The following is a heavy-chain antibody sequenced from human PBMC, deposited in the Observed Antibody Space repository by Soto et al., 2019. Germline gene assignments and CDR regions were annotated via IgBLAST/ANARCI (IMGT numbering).Heavy chain of an antibody. CDR3: AKGTSSEFLLSFDD. Sequence: EVQLLQSGGGLVQPGGSLRLSCMASGFPSSTYGFSTYTMTWVRQPPGKGLEWVSVITASASHSYYADSVKGRFTISRDNSRNTLFLQMDSLRADDTAVYFRAKGTSSEFLLSFDDWGHGTLVTVSS. CDR2: ITASASHS. D-gene: IGHD3-10*01. V-gene: IGHV3-23*01. J-gene: IGHJ4*01. CDR1: GFPSSTYGFSTYT.